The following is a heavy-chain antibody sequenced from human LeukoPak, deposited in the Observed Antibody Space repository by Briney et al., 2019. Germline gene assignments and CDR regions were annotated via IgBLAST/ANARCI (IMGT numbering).Heavy chain of an antibody. Sequence: SQTLSLTCAISGDSVSSNSAAWNWIRQSPSRGLEWLGRTYYRSKWYNDYAVSVKSRITINPDTSKNQFSLQPNSVTPEDTAVYYCARDRALRITIFGVVNNWFDPWGQGTLVTVSS. CDR3: ARDRALRITIFGVVNNWFDP. J-gene: IGHJ5*02. CDR1: GDSVSSNSAA. V-gene: IGHV6-1*01. CDR2: TYYRSKWYN. D-gene: IGHD3-3*01.